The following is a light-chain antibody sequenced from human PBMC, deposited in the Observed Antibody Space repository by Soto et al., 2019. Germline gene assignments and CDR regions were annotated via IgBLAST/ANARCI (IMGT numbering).Light chain of an antibody. CDR3: QQLTNFRFT. J-gene: IGKJ2*01. CDR1: QGINKF. V-gene: IGKV1-9*01. CDR2: GAS. Sequence: IQLTQSPSSLAASVGDRVTITCRASQGINKFLAWYQQKPGKAPQLLIYGASTLRSGVPSRFSGSASGTDFTLTISSLQPEDFATYYCQQLTNFRFTFGQGTKLDIK.